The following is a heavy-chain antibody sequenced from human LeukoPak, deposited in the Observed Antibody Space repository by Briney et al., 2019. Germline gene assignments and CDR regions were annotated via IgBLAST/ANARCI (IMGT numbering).Heavy chain of an antibody. CDR2: IYYSGST. Sequence: PSETLSLTCTVSGGSIDSSSYFWGWIRQPPGKGLEWIGSIYYSGSTYCNPSLKSRVTISVETSKNQFYLKLSSVTAADTAVYYCASYCSSGSCPHRRAFDIXXXGXMVTVSS. J-gene: IGHJ3*02. D-gene: IGHD2-15*01. V-gene: IGHV4-39*01. CDR3: ASYCSSGSCPHRRAFDI. CDR1: GGSIDSSSYF.